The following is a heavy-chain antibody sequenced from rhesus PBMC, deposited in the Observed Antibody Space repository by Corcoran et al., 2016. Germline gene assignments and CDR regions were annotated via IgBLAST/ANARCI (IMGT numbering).Heavy chain of an antibody. CDR2: IYGSGGST. D-gene: IGHD5-36*01. Sequence: QVQLQESGPGLVKPSETLSLTCTVSGGSISVINWWSGLLQSPGKGLEWIGGIYGSGGSTEYNPSLKSRVTISKDTSKNQFSLKLSSVTAADTAVYYCARGELATMRFDYWGQGVLVTVSS. J-gene: IGHJ4*01. CDR1: GGSISVINW. CDR3: ARGELATMRFDY. V-gene: IGHV4-93*01.